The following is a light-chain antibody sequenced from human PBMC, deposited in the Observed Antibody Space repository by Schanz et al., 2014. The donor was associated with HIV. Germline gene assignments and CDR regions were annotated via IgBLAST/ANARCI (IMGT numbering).Light chain of an antibody. J-gene: IGLJ1*01. CDR1: SSDVGGHDR. CDR3: SSYAGSNNYV. V-gene: IGLV2-8*01. Sequence: QSALTQPPSASGSPGQSVTISCTGTSSDVGGHDRVSWYQQYPGKAPKLMIYEVSKRPSGVPDRFSGSKSGNTASLTVSGLQAEDEADYYCSSYAGSNNYVFGTGTKLTVL. CDR2: EVS.